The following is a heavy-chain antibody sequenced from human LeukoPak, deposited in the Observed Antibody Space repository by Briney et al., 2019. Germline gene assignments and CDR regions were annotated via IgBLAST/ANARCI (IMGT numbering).Heavy chain of an antibody. CDR2: INHSGST. J-gene: IGHJ5*02. CDR1: GGSFSGYY. D-gene: IGHD4-4*01. V-gene: IGHV4-34*01. CDR3: ATALTTVSIHNWFDP. Sequence: SETLSLTCAVYGGSFSGYYWSWIRQPPGKGLEWIGEINHSGSTNYNPSLKSRVTISVDTSKNQFSLKLSSVTAADTAVYYCATALTTVSIHNWFDPCGQGTLVT.